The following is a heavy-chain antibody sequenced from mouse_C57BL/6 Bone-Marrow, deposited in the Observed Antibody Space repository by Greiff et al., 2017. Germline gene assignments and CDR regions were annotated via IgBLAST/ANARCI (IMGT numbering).Heavy chain of an antibody. CDR1: GYTFTNYW. Sequence: VQLQQPGAELVKPGASVKLSCKASGYTFTNYWMHWVKQRPGQGLEWIGMMHPNGGSPDYNEKFKSEATLSVDKSTRTAYMALSSLTSEDSAVYYCARSYDYVDYTRDHWGQGTSVTVSS. J-gene: IGHJ4*01. CDR2: MHPNGGSP. V-gene: IGHV1-64*01. D-gene: IGHD2-4*01. CDR3: ARSYDYVDYTRDH.